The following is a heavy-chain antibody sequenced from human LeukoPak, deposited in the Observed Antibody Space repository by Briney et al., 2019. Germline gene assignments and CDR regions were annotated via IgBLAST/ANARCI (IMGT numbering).Heavy chain of an antibody. CDR1: GGSISSGDYY. V-gene: IGHV4-30-4*01. D-gene: IGHD3-22*01. CDR2: IYYSGST. J-gene: IGHJ4*02. Sequence: SQTLSLTCTVSGGSISSGDYYWSWIRQPPGKGLEWIGYIYYSGSTYYNPSLKSRVTITVDTSKNQFSLKLSSVTAADTAVYYCARISFYYDSSGYPPPFNYWGQGTLVTVSS. CDR3: ARISFYYDSSGYPPPFNY.